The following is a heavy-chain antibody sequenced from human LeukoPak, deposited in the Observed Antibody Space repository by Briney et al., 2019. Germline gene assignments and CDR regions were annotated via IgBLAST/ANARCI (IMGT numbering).Heavy chain of an antibody. CDR2: IKQDGSEK. CDR3: ARDPGGSYSDY. CDR1: GFAFSSFW. Sequence: GGSLRLSCGASGFAFSSFWMSWVRQAPGKGLEWVANIKQDGSEKYYVDSVKGRFTISRDNAKNSLYLQMNSLRAEDTAVYYCARDPGGSYSDYWGQGTLVTVSS. J-gene: IGHJ4*02. D-gene: IGHD1-26*01. V-gene: IGHV3-7*01.